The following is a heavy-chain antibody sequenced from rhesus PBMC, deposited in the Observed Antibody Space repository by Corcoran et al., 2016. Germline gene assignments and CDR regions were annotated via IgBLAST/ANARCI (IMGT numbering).Heavy chain of an antibody. CDR2: IFGSTGST. D-gene: IGHD6-31*01. CDR1: VGSISGYYY. J-gene: IGHJ4*01. CDR3: ARESSSGHYFDY. Sequence: QVQLQQWGEGLVKPSETLSLTCAVYVGSISGYYYWSLIRHPPGKGLEWIGHIFGSTGSTYFKPSLKSRGTMSTDTSKNKCSLKLSSVTAADTAVDYCARESSSGHYFDYWGQGVLVTVSS. V-gene: IGHV4-73*01.